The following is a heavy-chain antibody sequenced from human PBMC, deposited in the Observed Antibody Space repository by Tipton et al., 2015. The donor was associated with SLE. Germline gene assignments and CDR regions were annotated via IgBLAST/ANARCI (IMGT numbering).Heavy chain of an antibody. V-gene: IGHV3-23*01. J-gene: IGHJ4*02. CDR2: ISGSGGST. CDR1: GFRFGDYA. Sequence: SLRLSCVASGFRFGDYAMTWVRQAPGKGLEWVSSISGSGGSTYYADSVKGRFTISSDTSKNTLYLQMNSLRVDDTAVYYCAKDLTTGWYLDYWGQGTLVTVSS. CDR3: AKDLTTGWYLDY. D-gene: IGHD6-19*01.